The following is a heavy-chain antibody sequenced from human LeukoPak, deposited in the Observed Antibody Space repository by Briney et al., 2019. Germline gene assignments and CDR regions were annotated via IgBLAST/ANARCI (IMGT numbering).Heavy chain of an antibody. CDR3: ARVKAAAGTLRPTDYYYYYMDV. D-gene: IGHD6-13*01. J-gene: IGHJ6*03. CDR1: GYTFTSYA. CDR2: INTNTGNP. V-gene: IGHV7-4-1*02. Sequence: ASVKVSCKASGYTFTSYAMNWVRQAPGQGLEWMGWINTNTGNPTYAQGFTGRFVFSLDTSVSTAYLQISSLKAEDTAVYYCARVKAAAGTLRPTDYYYYYMDVWGKGTTVTVSS.